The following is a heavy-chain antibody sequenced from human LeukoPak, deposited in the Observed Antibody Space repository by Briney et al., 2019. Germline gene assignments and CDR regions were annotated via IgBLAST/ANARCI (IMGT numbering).Heavy chain of an antibody. V-gene: IGHV4-30-2*01. J-gene: IGHJ3*02. D-gene: IGHD2-15*01. CDR2: INHSGST. CDR1: GCTISSGGYY. CDR3: ARGVPRYCSGGSCYMYAFDI. Sequence: PSQTLSLTCTVSGCTISSGGYYWSCIRQPPGKGREWVGEINHSGSTNYNPSLKSRVTISVDTTKHQFSLKLSSVTAADTAVYYCARGVPRYCSGGSCYMYAFDIWGQGTMVTVSS.